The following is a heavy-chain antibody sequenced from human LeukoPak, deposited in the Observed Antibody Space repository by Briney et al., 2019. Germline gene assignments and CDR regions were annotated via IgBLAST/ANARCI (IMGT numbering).Heavy chain of an antibody. V-gene: IGHV4-59*08. Sequence: SETLSLTCTVSGGSISSYYWSWIRQPPGKGLEWIGYIYYSGSTNYNPSLKSRVTISVDTSKNQFSLKLSSVTAADTAVYYCASHKSSSWFRYFDYWGQGTLVTVSS. CDR2: IYYSGST. J-gene: IGHJ4*02. CDR1: GGSISSYY. CDR3: ASHKSSSWFRYFDY. D-gene: IGHD6-13*01.